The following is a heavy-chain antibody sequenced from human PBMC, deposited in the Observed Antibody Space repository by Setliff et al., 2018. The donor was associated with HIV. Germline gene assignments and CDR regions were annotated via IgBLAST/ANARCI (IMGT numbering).Heavy chain of an antibody. V-gene: IGHV4-59*08. CDR1: GGSISSYY. CDR3: ARLKSASGYFGFDS. J-gene: IGHJ4*02. D-gene: IGHD5-12*01. CDR2: IYYSGTA. Sequence: LSLTCNVSGGSISSYYWSWIRLPPGKGLEWIGYIYYSGTADYNPSLKSRATISIDTSNNQFALKLTSMTAADTAVYFCARLKSASGYFGFDSWGQGTLVTVSS.